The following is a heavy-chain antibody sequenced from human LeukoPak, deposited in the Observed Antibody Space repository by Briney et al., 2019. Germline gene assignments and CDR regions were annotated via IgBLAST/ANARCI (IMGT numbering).Heavy chain of an antibody. J-gene: IGHJ4*02. D-gene: IGHD1-26*01. Sequence: EASVKVSCKASGGTFSSYAISWVRQAPGQGLEWMGGIIPIFGTANYAQKFQGRVTITADGSTSTAYMELSSLRSEDTAVYYCARLKVGATYYFDYWGQGTLVTVSS. CDR2: IIPIFGTA. CDR3: ARLKVGATYYFDY. CDR1: GGTFSSYA. V-gene: IGHV1-69*13.